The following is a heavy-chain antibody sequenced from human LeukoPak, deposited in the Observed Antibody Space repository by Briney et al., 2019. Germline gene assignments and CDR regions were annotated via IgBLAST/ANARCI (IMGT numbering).Heavy chain of an antibody. J-gene: IGHJ5*01. Sequence: SETLSLTCTVPGGSVSSGGYYWSWIRQPPGKGLEWIGYIYYTGSTNYSPSLKSRVTISVDTSKNQFSLKLSSVTAADTAVYYCAGDYYGSGVNWFDSWGQGTLVTVSS. V-gene: IGHV4-61*08. CDR2: IYYTGST. CDR3: AGDYYGSGVNWFDS. D-gene: IGHD3-10*01. CDR1: GGSVSSGGYY.